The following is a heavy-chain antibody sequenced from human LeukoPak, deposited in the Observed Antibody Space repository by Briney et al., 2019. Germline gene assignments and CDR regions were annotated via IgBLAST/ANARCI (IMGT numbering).Heavy chain of an antibody. CDR2: IIPILGIA. V-gene: IGHV1-69*04. J-gene: IGHJ4*02. CDR1: GGTFSSYA. CDR3: ARGTPNMHGSGSYYL. D-gene: IGHD3-10*01. Sequence: SVKVSCKASGGTFSSYAISWVRQAPGQGLEWMGRIIPILGIANYAQKFQGRVTITADKSTSTAYMELSSLRSEDTAVYYCARGTPNMHGSGSYYLWGQGTLVTVSS.